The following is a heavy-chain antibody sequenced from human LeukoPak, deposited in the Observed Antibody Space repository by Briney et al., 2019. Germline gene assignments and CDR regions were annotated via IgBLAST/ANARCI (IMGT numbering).Heavy chain of an antibody. CDR2: INPNSGGT. CDR1: GYTFSDYY. V-gene: IGHV1-2*02. Sequence: GASVKVSCKASGYTFSDYYIHWVRQAPGQGLEWMGWINPNSGGTNYAQNFQGRVTMTRDTSISTAYMELSRLRSDDTAVYYCARDKSWDYWGQGTLVTVSS. CDR3: ARDKSWDY. J-gene: IGHJ4*02.